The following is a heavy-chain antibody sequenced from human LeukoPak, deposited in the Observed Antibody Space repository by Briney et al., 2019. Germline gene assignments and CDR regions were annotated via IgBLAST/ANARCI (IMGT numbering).Heavy chain of an antibody. J-gene: IGHJ4*02. V-gene: IGHV4-59*01. D-gene: IGHD3-10*01. CDR1: GGSISSYY. CDR3: ARVGYSSSGNYYTDRGAFDY. Sequence: SETLSLTCTVSGGSISSYYWSWIRQPPGKGLEWIGYIYYSGSTNYNPSLKSRVTISVDTSKNQFSLKLSSVTAADTAVYYCARVGYSSSGNYYTDRGAFDYWGQRTLVTVSS. CDR2: IYYSGST.